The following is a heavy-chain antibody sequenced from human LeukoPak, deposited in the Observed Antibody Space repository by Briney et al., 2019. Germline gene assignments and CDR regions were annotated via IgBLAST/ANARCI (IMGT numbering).Heavy chain of an antibody. CDR1: GFTFSSYW. D-gene: IGHD3-22*01. V-gene: IGHV3-21*01. CDR3: ARDGGWDYDTSGYYLHAFDI. Sequence: PGGSLRLSCAASGFTFSSYWMHWVRQAPGEGLEWVSSISSSTKYIYYADSLKGRFTISRDNAKNSLYLQMNSLRAEDTAVYYCARDGGWDYDTSGYYLHAFDIWGQGTMVTVSS. J-gene: IGHJ3*02. CDR2: ISSSTKYI.